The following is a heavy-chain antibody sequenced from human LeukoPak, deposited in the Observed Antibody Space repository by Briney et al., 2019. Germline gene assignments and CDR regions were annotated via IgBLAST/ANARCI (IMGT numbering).Heavy chain of an antibody. V-gene: IGHV7-4-1*02. CDR3: ARGRCSGGSCYPDDAFDI. D-gene: IGHD2-15*01. CDR2: INTNTGNP. Sequence: ASVKVSCKASGYTFTSYAMIWVRQAPGQGLEWMGWINTNTGNPTYAQGFTGRFVFSLDTSVSTAYLQISSLKAEDTAVYYCARGRCSGGSCYPDDAFDIWGQGTMVTVSS. J-gene: IGHJ3*02. CDR1: GYTFTSYA.